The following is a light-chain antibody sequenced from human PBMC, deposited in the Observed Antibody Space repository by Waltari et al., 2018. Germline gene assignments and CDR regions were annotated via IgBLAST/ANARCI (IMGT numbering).Light chain of an antibody. CDR2: SAS. CDR1: QSVSTH. Sequence: DIQMTQSPLSLSASVGDGVTVTCRASQSVSTHLNWYQHKPGKAPEPLVYSASFLETGVPSRFSAGGSGTDFNFTITAVQPEDFATYYCQETYTPPLTFG. CDR3: QETYTPPLT. V-gene: IGKV1-39*01. J-gene: IGKJ1*01.